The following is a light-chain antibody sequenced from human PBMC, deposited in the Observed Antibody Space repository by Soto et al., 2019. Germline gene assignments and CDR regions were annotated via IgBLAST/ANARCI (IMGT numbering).Light chain of an antibody. J-gene: IGKJ4*01. Sequence: EIVMTQSPATLSVSPGERATLSCRASQSVYSNLAWYQQTPGQAPRLLIYVASTRATGIPARFSGRGSGTEFTRTISSLQSEDFAVYYCQQYQSWPLTFGGGTKVEIK. V-gene: IGKV3-15*01. CDR1: QSVYSN. CDR3: QQYQSWPLT. CDR2: VAS.